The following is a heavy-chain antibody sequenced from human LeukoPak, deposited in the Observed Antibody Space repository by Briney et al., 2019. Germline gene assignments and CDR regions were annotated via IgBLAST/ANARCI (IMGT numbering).Heavy chain of an antibody. CDR3: ARDHTEHDAFDI. J-gene: IGHJ3*02. CDR1: GGSISSYY. CDR2: IYYSGST. Sequence: SETLSLTCTVSGGSISSYYWSWIRQPPGKGLEWIGYIYYSGSTNYNPSLKSRVTISVDTSKNQFSLKLSSVTAADTAVYYCARDHTEHDAFDIWGQGTMVTVSS. V-gene: IGHV4-59*01.